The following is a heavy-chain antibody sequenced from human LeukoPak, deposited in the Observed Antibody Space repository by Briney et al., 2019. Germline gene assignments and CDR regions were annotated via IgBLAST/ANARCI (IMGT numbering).Heavy chain of an antibody. D-gene: IGHD2-2*01. Sequence: GGSLRLSCAASGFTFSSYWMSWVRQAPVKGLEWVAIIKEHGSEKYYVDSVKGRFTISRDNAENSLYLQMNSLRAEDTAVYYCVRYYCRTITCYMFEYWGQGTLVTVSS. V-gene: IGHV3-7*01. CDR1: GFTFSSYW. CDR3: VRYYCRTITCYMFEY. J-gene: IGHJ4*02. CDR2: IKEHGSEK.